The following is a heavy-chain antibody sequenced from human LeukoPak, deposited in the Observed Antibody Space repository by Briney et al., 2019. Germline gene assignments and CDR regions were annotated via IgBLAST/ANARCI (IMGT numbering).Heavy chain of an antibody. V-gene: IGHV3-33*01. CDR1: GFTFSSYG. J-gene: IGHJ4*02. CDR2: IWYDGSNK. Sequence: GGSLRLFCAASGFTFSSYGMHWVRQAPGKGLEGVAVIWYDGSNKYYADSVKGRFTISRDNSKNTLYLQMNSLRAEDTAVHYCAPRVMVRGVIVRTDFDYWGQGTLVTVSS. D-gene: IGHD3-10*01. CDR3: APRVMVRGVIVRTDFDY.